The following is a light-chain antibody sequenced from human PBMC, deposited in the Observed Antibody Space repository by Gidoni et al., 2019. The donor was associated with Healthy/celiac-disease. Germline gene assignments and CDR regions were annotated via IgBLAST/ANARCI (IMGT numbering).Light chain of an antibody. V-gene: IGKV3-11*01. J-gene: IGKJ1*01. Sequence: IVLTQSPATLSLSPGESATLSCRASQGVSSYLAWYQQKPGQSPRLLISDASTRATGLPARFSGSGSMTDFTLTISGVEPEDFAVYYCQQRSNWPPWTFGQGTKVEIK. CDR2: DAS. CDR3: QQRSNWPPWT. CDR1: QGVSSY.